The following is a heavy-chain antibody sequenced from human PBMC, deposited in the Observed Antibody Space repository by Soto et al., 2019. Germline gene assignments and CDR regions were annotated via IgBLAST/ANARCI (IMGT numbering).Heavy chain of an antibody. Sequence: QVQLVQSGAEVKKPGSSVKVSCKASGGTFSSYAISWVRQAPGQGLEWMGGIIPIFGTANYAQKFQGRVTIPAHTSTSPAYMELSSLRSEDPAVYYCAIPTVEMATGSDSWGQGTLVTVSS. J-gene: IGHJ5*01. D-gene: IGHD5-12*01. CDR2: IIPIFGTA. CDR1: GGTFSSYA. CDR3: AIPTVEMATGSDS. V-gene: IGHV1-69*14.